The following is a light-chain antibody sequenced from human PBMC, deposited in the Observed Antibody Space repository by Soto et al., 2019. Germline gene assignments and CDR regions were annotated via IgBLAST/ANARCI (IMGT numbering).Light chain of an antibody. CDR2: EVN. Sequence: QSVLNQPASGYGSPGQSITISCTGTSSDVGGYNYVSWYQQHPGKAPKLMIYEVNKRPSGVPDRFSGSKSGNTASLTVSGLQAEDEADYYCSSYAGSSNVFGTGTKVTV. V-gene: IGLV2-8*01. CDR1: SSDVGGYNY. CDR3: SSYAGSSNV. J-gene: IGLJ1*01.